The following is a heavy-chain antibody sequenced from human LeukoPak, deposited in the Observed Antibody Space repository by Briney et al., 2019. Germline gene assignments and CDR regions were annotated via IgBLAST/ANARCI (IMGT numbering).Heavy chain of an antibody. J-gene: IGHJ4*02. Sequence: ASVKVSRKASVYTFTAYSISWVRQAPGQSLEWVGWINGYDGDTKSVEVVRGRVAMTTDTTTTTAYMELRSLTPDDTAVYYCAGGANGSGTLLDYWGQGTLLIVSS. V-gene: IGHV1-18*01. CDR2: INGYDGDT. D-gene: IGHD3-10*01. CDR3: AGGANGSGTLLDY. CDR1: VYTFTAYS.